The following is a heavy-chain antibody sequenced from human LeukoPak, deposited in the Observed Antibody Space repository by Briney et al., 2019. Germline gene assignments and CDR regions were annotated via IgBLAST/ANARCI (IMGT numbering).Heavy chain of an antibody. Sequence: SETLSLTCAVYGGSFSGYYWSWIRQPPGKGLEWIGEINHSGSTNYNPSLKSRVTISVDTSKNQFSLKLSSVTAADTAVYYCARVGGLGYCSSTSCYAVDYWGQGTLVTVSS. CDR2: INHSGST. V-gene: IGHV4-34*01. J-gene: IGHJ4*02. D-gene: IGHD2-2*01. CDR1: GGSFSGYY. CDR3: ARVGGLGYCSSTSCYAVDY.